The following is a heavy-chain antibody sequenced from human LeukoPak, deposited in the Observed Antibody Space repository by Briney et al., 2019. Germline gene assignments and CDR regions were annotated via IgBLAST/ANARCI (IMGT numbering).Heavy chain of an antibody. CDR3: AIYRSYGDRDY. Sequence: GGSLRLSCAASGFTFSDYYTSWIRPAPGKGLEGVSYISSSSTYTNYADSVKGRFTISRDNAQNSLYLQMNSLRAEDTAVYYCAIYRSYGDRDYSGQGTLVTVSS. J-gene: IGHJ4*02. D-gene: IGHD4-17*01. V-gene: IGHV3-11*06. CDR1: GFTFSDYY. CDR2: ISSSSTYT.